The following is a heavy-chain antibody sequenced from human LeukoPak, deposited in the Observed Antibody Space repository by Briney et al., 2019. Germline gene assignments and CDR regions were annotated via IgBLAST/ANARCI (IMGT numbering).Heavy chain of an antibody. Sequence: GAPVKVSCTASGYTFTSYGISWVRQAPGQGLEWMGWVSAYNGNTNYAQKLQGRVTMTTDTSTSTAYMELRSLGSDDTAVYYCARDFYSRGYLTIRVLDYWGQGTLVTVSS. CDR1: GYTFTSYG. J-gene: IGHJ4*02. V-gene: IGHV1-18*01. CDR2: VSAYNGNT. D-gene: IGHD3-22*01. CDR3: ARDFYSRGYLTIRVLDY.